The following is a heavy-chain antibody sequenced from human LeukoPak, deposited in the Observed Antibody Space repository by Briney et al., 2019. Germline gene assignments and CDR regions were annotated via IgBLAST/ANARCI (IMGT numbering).Heavy chain of an antibody. Sequence: PGGSLRLSCAASGFTFSSYVMNWVRQAPGKGLEWVSYIRSSGSTKYYADSVKGRFTISRDNAKNSLYLQMNSLRAEDTAVYYCARERGAYRDAFDIWGQGTMVTVSS. J-gene: IGHJ3*02. D-gene: IGHD3-10*01. CDR1: GFTFSSYV. CDR3: ARERGAYRDAFDI. V-gene: IGHV3-48*03. CDR2: IRSSGSTK.